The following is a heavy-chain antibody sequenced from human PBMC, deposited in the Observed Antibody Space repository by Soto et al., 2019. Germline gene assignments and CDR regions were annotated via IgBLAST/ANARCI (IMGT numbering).Heavy chain of an antibody. CDR1: GLTFNNYW. CDR3: VGGDYAGAGTFYLTDH. J-gene: IGHJ4*02. Sequence: EVQLVESGGGLVQPGGSLRLSCTASGLTFNNYWMHWVRQAPGKGSVWVSRINGDGRTTTYADSVRGRFTISRDNAKNTVYLQMNSLRAEDTAVYYCVGGDYAGAGTFYLTDHWGQGSLVTVSS. V-gene: IGHV3-74*01. D-gene: IGHD3-10*01. CDR2: INGDGRTT.